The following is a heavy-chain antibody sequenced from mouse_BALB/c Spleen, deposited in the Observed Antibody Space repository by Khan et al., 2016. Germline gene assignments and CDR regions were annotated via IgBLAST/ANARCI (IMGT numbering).Heavy chain of an antibody. D-gene: IGHD1-1*02. V-gene: IGHV3-1*02. CDR3: ARYGYYAIDY. CDR1: GYSITSGYS. Sequence: EVQLQESGPDLVKPSQSLSLTCPVTGYSITSGYSWHWIRQFPGNKLDWMGYSHSSGSTKYNPSLKSRISITHDTSKNGFFLQLNAVTTEDTATYYCARYGYYAIDYCGQGTSVTVSS. CDR2: SHSSGST. J-gene: IGHJ4*01.